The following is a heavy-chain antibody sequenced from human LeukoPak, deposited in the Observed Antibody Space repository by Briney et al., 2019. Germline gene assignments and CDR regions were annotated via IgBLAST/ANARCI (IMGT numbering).Heavy chain of an antibody. Sequence: SETLSLTCTVSGGSVSSYYWSWIRQPPGKGLEWIGFIYYTGNTNYNPSLKSRVTISVDTSKNQFSLKLSSVTAADTAVYYCARRLGLASSSSGFYYYGMDVWGQGTTVTVSS. D-gene: IGHD6-6*01. CDR3: ARRLGLASSSSGFYYYGMDV. J-gene: IGHJ6*02. CDR1: GGSVSSYY. V-gene: IGHV4-59*08. CDR2: IYYTGNT.